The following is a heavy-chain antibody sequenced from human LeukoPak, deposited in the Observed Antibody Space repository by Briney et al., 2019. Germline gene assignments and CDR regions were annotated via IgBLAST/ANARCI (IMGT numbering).Heavy chain of an antibody. CDR3: ARDGVEPAAGNHYNWFAP. V-gene: IGHV1-8*02. J-gene: IGHJ5*02. D-gene: IGHD2-2*01. CDR1: GYTFTNDD. Sequence: ASVKVSCKASGYTFTNDDINWARQAPGQGLEWMGWMNPNTGNTGYPQKFRGRVIMTRNTSTSTAYMELSSLKSDDTAIYYCARDGVEPAAGNHYNWFAPWGQGTLVTVSS. CDR2: MNPNTGNT.